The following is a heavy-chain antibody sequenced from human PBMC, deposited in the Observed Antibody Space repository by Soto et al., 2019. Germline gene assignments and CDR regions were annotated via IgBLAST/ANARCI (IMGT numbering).Heavy chain of an antibody. J-gene: IGHJ4*02. CDR2: IKSKTDGGTT. V-gene: IGHV3-15*01. CDR1: GFTFSNAW. D-gene: IGHD5-18*01. CDR3: TTDRGQLWFDY. Sequence: GGSLRLSCAASGFTFSNAWMSWVRRAPGKGLEWVGRIKSKTDGGTTDYAAPVKGRFTISRDDSKNTLYLQMNSLKTEDTAVYYCTTDRGQLWFDYWGQGTLVTVSS.